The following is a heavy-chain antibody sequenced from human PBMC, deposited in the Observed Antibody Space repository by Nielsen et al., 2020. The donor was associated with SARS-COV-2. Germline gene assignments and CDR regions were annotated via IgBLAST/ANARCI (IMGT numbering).Heavy chain of an antibody. V-gene: IGHV3-33*01. Sequence: GESLKISCAASGFTFSSYGMHWVRQAPGKGLEWVAVIWYDGSNKYYADSVKGRFTISRDNSKNTLYLQMNSLRAEDTAVYYCARDMVDSGYDFDYWGKGTLVTVSS. J-gene: IGHJ4*02. CDR2: IWYDGSNK. CDR1: GFTFSSYG. D-gene: IGHD5-12*01. CDR3: ARDMVDSGYDFDY.